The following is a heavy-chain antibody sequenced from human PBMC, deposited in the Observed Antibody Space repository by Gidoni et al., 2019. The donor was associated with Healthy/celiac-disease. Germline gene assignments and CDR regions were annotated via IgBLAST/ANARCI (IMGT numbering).Heavy chain of an antibody. CDR2: IYYSVST. CDR1: GGPISSGGYY. D-gene: IGHD3-10*01. Sequence: QVQLQESGPGLVKPSQTLSLTCTVSGGPISSGGYYWSWIRQHPGKGLEWIGYIYYSVSTYYNPSLKSRVTISVDTSKNQFSLKLSSVTAADTAVYYCARKAMVRGVIGWFDPWGQGTLVTVSS. J-gene: IGHJ5*02. V-gene: IGHV4-31*03. CDR3: ARKAMVRGVIGWFDP.